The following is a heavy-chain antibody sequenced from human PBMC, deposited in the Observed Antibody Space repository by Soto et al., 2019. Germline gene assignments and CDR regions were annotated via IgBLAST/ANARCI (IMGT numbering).Heavy chain of an antibody. D-gene: IGHD3-22*01. CDR2: ISAYNGNT. V-gene: IGHV1-18*04. Sequence: ASLKVSCKASGYTFTSYGISWVRQAPGQGLEWMGWISAYNGNTNYAQKLQGRVTMTTDTSTSTAYMELRSLRSDDTAVYYCARDNGITMIVVAMGVYGMDVWGQGTTVTVSS. CDR1: GYTFTSYG. CDR3: ARDNGITMIVVAMGVYGMDV. J-gene: IGHJ6*02.